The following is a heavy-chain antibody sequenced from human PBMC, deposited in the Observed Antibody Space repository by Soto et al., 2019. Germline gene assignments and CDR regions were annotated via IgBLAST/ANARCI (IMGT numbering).Heavy chain of an antibody. V-gene: IGHV4-34*01. CDR2: INHRGST. Sequence: ETLSLTCAGYGGSFSGYYWSWIRQTPGKGLEWLGEINHRGSTNYNPSLKSRVTISVDTSRTQFSLKLSSVTAADTAVYYCARGAYDFWSGYYNYYYYYGMDVWGQGTTVTVSS. CDR1: GGSFSGYY. D-gene: IGHD3-3*01. J-gene: IGHJ6*02. CDR3: ARGAYDFWSGYYNYYYYYGMDV.